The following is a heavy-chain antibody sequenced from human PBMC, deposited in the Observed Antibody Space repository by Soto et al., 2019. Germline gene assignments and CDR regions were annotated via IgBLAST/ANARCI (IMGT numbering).Heavy chain of an antibody. J-gene: IGHJ6*03. V-gene: IGHV4-34*01. CDR1: GVSFSGYY. CDR3: AGTFPRGYYYYYYMDV. Sequence: PSETLSLTCAVYGVSFSGYYWSWIRQPPGKGLEWIGEINHSGSTNYNPSLKSRVTISVDTSKNQFSLKLSSVTAADTAVYYCAGTFPRGYYYYYYMDVWGKGTTVTVSS. CDR2: INHSGST. D-gene: IGHD2-21*01.